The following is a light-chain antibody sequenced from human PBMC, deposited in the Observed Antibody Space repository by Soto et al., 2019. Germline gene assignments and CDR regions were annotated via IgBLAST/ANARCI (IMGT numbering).Light chain of an antibody. CDR2: TNK. CDR1: SSNIGSNN. V-gene: IGLV1-47*01. CDR3: AAWDDRLSGVV. Sequence: QSVLTQPPSASGTPGQRITISCSGSSSNIGSNNVYWYQQLPGTAPKLLIYTNKQRPSGVPDRFSGSKSGTSASLAISGLRSEGEGDNNSAAWDDRLSGVVFAGGPRLPVL. J-gene: IGLJ2*01.